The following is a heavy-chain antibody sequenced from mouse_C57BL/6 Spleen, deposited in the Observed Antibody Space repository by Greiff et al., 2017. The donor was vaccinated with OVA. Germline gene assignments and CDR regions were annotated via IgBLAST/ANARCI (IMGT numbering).Heavy chain of an antibody. D-gene: IGHD2-2*01. Sequence: EVQLQQSGPELVKPGASVKMSCKASGYTFTDYNMHWVKQSHGKSLEWIGYINPNNGGTSYNQKFKGKATLTVNKSSSTAYMQLSSLTSEDSAVYYCARSPYGHEDFDYWGQGTTLTVSS. J-gene: IGHJ2*01. CDR3: ARSPYGHEDFDY. CDR1: GYTFTDYN. CDR2: INPNNGGT. V-gene: IGHV1-22*01.